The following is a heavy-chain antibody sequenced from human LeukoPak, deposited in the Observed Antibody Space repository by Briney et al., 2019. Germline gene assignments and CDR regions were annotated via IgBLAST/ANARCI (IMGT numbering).Heavy chain of an antibody. D-gene: IGHD4-23*01. CDR2: ISGRTDGP. Sequence: GGSLRLSCAATGFSFSSYSMNWVRQAPGKGLEWVSTISGRTDGPYYADSVKGRFTTSRDNSKNTMYLQINNVRAEDTAVYYCAKDPLGYGGHYFDNWGQGTRVTVSS. CDR3: AKDPLGYGGHYFDN. V-gene: IGHV3-23*01. CDR1: GFSFSSYS. J-gene: IGHJ4*02.